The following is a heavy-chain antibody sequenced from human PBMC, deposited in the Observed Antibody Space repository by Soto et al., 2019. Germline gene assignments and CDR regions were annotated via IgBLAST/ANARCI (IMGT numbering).Heavy chain of an antibody. CDR2: FDPEDGET. D-gene: IGHD1-26*01. V-gene: IGHV1-24*01. J-gene: IGHJ3*02. CDR1: GYTLTELS. Sequence: GASVKVSCKVSGYTLTELSMHWVRQAPGKGLEWMGGFDPEDGETIYAQKIQGRVTITEDTSTDTAYMELSSLRSEDTAEYYCATDRVVGTTYFFDAFDIWGQGTMVTVS. CDR3: ATDRVVGTTYFFDAFDI.